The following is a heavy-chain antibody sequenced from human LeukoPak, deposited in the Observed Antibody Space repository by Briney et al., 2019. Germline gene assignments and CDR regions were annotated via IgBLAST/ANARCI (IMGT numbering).Heavy chain of an antibody. J-gene: IGHJ4*02. CDR1: GYTFTSYG. V-gene: IGHV1-18*01. CDR3: ATFSYGGSEEDFDY. Sequence: ASVKVSCKASGYTFTSYGISRVRQAPGQGLEWMGWISTYNGNTNSAQKFQGRVTMTTDTSTSTAYMDLRSLRSDDTAVYYCATFSYGGSEEDFDYWGQGTLVTVSS. D-gene: IGHD5-12*01. CDR2: ISTYNGNT.